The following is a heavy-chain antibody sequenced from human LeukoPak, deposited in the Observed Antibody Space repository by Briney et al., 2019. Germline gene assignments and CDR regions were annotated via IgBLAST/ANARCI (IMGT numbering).Heavy chain of an antibody. CDR1: GASISSGNNY. CDR3: ARVGVAAGFDY. Sequence: PSQTLSLTCTVSGASISSGNNYWSWIRQPAGKGLEWIGRIYTSGSTNYNPSLKSRVTMSVDTSKNQFSLKLSSVTAADTAVYYCARVGVAAGFDYWGQGTLVTVSS. D-gene: IGHD6-13*01. J-gene: IGHJ4*02. V-gene: IGHV4-61*02. CDR2: IYTSGST.